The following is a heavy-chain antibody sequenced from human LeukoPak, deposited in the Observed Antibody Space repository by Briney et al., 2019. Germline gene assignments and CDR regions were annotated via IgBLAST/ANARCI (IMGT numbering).Heavy chain of an antibody. CDR3: ARGEEYCSGGSCYVLFDY. V-gene: IGHV1-69*05. CDR2: IIPIFGTA. CDR1: GGTFSSYA. D-gene: IGHD2-15*01. Sequence: ASVKVSCKASGGTFSSYAISWVRQAPGQGLEWMGGIIPIFGTANYAQKFQGRVTITTDESTSTAYMELSGLRSEDTAVYYCARGEEYCSGGSCYVLFDYWGQGTLVTVSS. J-gene: IGHJ4*02.